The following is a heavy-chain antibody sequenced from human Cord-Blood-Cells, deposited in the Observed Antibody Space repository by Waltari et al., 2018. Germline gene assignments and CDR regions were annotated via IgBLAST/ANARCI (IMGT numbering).Heavy chain of an antibody. CDR3: AGASVTFGGVIATFDY. J-gene: IGHJ4*02. CDR2: IYHSGST. D-gene: IGHD3-16*02. V-gene: IGHV4-31*03. CDR1: GGPISSGGYY. Sequence: ESGPGLVKPSQTLSLTCTVSGGPISSGGYYWSWISQHPGKGLEWVGYIYHSGSTYYNPSLKSRVNISVDTSKNQFSLKWNSVTVADTAVYYWAGASVTFGGVIATFDYWGQVPLVTVSS.